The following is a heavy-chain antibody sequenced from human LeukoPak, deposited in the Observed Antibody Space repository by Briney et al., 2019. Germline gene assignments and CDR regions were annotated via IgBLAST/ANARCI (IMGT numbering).Heavy chain of an antibody. CDR2: IRYDGSNK. D-gene: IGHD3-10*01. V-gene: IGHV3-30*02. CDR1: GFTFSSYG. J-gene: IGHJ4*02. CDR3: AKSRHMVRGVTPFDY. Sequence: PGGSLRLSCAASGFTFSSYGMHWVRQAPGKGLEWVAFIRYDGSNKYYADSVKGRFTISRDNSENTLYLQMNSLRAEDTAVYYCAKSRHMVRGVTPFDYWGQGTLVTVSS.